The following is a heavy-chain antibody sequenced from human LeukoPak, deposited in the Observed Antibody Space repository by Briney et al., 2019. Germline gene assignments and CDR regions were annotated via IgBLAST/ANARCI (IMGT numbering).Heavy chain of an antibody. CDR3: ARAAGLIVGELWD. J-gene: IGHJ4*02. V-gene: IGHV4-39*07. CDR1: GGSLSSSSYY. Sequence: SETLSLTCTVSGGSLSSSSYYWGWIRQPPGKGLEWIGGIYYSGSTYYNPSLKSRVTISVDTSKNQFSLKLSSVTAADTAVYYCARAAGLIVGELWDWGQGTLVTVSS. CDR2: IYYSGST. D-gene: IGHD1-26*01.